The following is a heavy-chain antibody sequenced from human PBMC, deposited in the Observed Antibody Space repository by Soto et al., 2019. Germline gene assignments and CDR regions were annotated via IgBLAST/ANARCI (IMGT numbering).Heavy chain of an antibody. V-gene: IGHV1-2*02. CDR3: ARGLMGYYYGMDV. CDR1: GYTFTGYY. Sequence: ASVNVSCKPSGYTFTGYYRHWVRQAPGQGLECMGWINPNSGGTNYAQKFQGRVTMTRDTSISTAYMELSRLRSDDTAVYYCARGLMGYYYGMDVWGQGTTVTVSS. D-gene: IGHD3-16*01. CDR2: INPNSGGT. J-gene: IGHJ6*02.